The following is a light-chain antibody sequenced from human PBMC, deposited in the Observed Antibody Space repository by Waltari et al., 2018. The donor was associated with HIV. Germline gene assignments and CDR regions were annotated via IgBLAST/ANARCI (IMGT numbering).Light chain of an antibody. J-gene: IGLJ2*01. CDR1: SSNTGINT. Sequence: QSVLTQPPSASGTPGQRVTISCSGSSSNTGINTVNWYQQLPGTAPKPLIYRSDQRPSGVPDRFSGSKSGTSASLAISGLQSEDEADYYCAAWDDSLNGDVVFGGGTKLTVL. CDR3: AAWDDSLNGDVV. V-gene: IGLV1-44*01. CDR2: RSD.